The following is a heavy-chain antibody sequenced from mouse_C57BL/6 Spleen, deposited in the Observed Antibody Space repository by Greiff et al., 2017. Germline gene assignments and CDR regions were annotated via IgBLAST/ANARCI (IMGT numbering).Heavy chain of an antibody. CDR1: GFTFSDYG. CDR3: ARMLWLRRGFDY. CDR2: ISSGSSTI. D-gene: IGHD2-2*01. V-gene: IGHV5-17*01. J-gene: IGHJ2*01. Sequence: EVQLKESGGGLVKPGGSLKLSCAASGFTFSDYGMHWVRQAPEKGLEWVAYISSGSSTIYYADTVKGRFTISRDNAKNTLFLQMTSLRSEDTAMYYCARMLWLRRGFDYWGQGTTLTVSS.